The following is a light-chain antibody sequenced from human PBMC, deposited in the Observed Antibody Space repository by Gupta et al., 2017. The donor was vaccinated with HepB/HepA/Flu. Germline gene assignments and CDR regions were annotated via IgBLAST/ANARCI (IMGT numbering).Light chain of an antibody. CDR2: AAS. V-gene: IGKV1-39*01. CDR3: QQSYSTPPT. Sequence: IQMTQSPSSLSASVGDRVTITCRASQSITSYLNWYQQKPGKAPKVLIYAASTLQSGVPSRFSGSGSGTDFTLTISSLRPEDFATYYCQQSYSTPPTFGQGTKVEIK. CDR1: QSITSY. J-gene: IGKJ1*01.